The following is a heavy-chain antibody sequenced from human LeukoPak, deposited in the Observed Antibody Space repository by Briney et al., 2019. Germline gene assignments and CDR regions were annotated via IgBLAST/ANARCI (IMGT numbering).Heavy chain of an antibody. D-gene: IGHD3-10*01. V-gene: IGHV3-21*01. CDR3: AASSGSYHY. Sequence: GGSLRLSCAASGFTFSSYSMNWVRQAPGKGLEWVSSISSSSSYIYYADSVKGRFTISRDNSKNTLSLQMNSLTAEDTAVYYCAASSGSYHYWGQGTLVIVSS. CDR1: GFTFSSYS. CDR2: ISSSSSYI. J-gene: IGHJ4*02.